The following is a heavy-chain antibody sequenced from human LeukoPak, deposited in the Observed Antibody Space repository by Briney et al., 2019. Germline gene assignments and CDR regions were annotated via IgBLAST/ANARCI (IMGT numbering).Heavy chain of an antibody. Sequence: NLGESLKISCKGSGYRFTSYWIGWVRQMPGKGLEWMGVIHPGDSNTRYNPSFEGQVTISADKSISTAHLQWSSLKASDSAMYYCARLLGLKVVKPDDEALDIWGQGTMVTVSS. D-gene: IGHD3-22*01. CDR1: GYRFTSYW. CDR2: IHPGDSNT. V-gene: IGHV5-51*01. J-gene: IGHJ3*02. CDR3: ARLLGLKVVKPDDEALDI.